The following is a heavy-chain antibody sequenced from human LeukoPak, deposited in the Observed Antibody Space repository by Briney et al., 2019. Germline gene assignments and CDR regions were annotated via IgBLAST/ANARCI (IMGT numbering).Heavy chain of an antibody. Sequence: KPSETLSLTCTVSGGSIGSYYWSWIRQPPGKGLEWIGYIYYSGNTNYNPSLKSRVTISVDTSKNQFSLKLNSVTAADTAIYYCARGGTHRTFDYWGQGTLVTVSS. D-gene: IGHD1-14*01. J-gene: IGHJ4*02. CDR1: GGSIGSYY. V-gene: IGHV4-59*01. CDR2: IYYSGNT. CDR3: ARGGTHRTFDY.